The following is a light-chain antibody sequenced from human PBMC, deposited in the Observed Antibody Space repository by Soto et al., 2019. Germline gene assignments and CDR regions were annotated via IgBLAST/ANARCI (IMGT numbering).Light chain of an antibody. CDR2: EVS. Sequence: QSVLKQPASVSGSPGQSIAISCTGTSSDVGGYNFVSWYQQHPGKAPKLMIYEVSNRTSGVSNRFSGSKSGDTASLTISGLQAEDEADYDCSSYTSSRTLAFGGGTKLAVL. V-gene: IGLV2-14*01. J-gene: IGLJ2*01. CDR3: SSYTSSRTLA. CDR1: SSDVGGYNF.